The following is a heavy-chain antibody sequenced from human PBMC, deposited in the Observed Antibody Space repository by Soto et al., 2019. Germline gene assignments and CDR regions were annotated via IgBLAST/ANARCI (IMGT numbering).Heavy chain of an antibody. CDR1: GGSISSGGYY. CDR2: IYYSGST. J-gene: IGHJ4*02. D-gene: IGHD2-2*01. CDR3: ARGRTSSPTPGDY. V-gene: IGHV4-31*03. Sequence: QVQLQESGPGLVKPSQTLSLTCTVSGGSISSGGYYWSWIRQHPGKGLEWIGYIYYSGSTYYNPSLTGRVTLSVDTSKNQFSLRLSSVPAADTAVYYCARGRTSSPTPGDYWGQGTLVTVSS.